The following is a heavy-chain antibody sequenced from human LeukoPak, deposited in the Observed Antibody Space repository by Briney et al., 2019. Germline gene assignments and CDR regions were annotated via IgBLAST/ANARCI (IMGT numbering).Heavy chain of an antibody. D-gene: IGHD5-12*01. CDR2: INPNSGGT. V-gene: IGHV1-2*02. J-gene: IGHJ4*02. Sequence: ASMKVSCKASGYSFTGYYMHWVRQAPGQGLEWMGCINPNSGGTDYAQKFQGRVTMTRDTPISTAYMELSRLTSDDTPVYYCAGLSGYDPYYFDYWGQGTLVAVSS. CDR1: GYSFTGYY. CDR3: AGLSGYDPYYFDY.